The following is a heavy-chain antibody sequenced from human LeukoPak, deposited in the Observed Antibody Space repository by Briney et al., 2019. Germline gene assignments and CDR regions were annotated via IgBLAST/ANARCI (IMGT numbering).Heavy chain of an antibody. CDR1: GYSFTTYW. V-gene: IGHV5-51*01. CDR3: ARHVSSSRVAYDV. J-gene: IGHJ3*01. Sequence: GESLTISCKGSGYSFTTYWIGWVRQMPGKGLEWMGIRNPADSDTRYSPSFQGQVTISVDKSLSTAYLHLSSLKASDTAMYYCARHVSSSRVAYDVWGQGTMVTVSS. D-gene: IGHD2-2*01. CDR2: RNPADSDT.